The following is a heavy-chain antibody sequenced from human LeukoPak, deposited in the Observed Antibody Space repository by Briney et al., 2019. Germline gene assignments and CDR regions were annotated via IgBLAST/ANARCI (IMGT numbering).Heavy chain of an antibody. V-gene: IGHV4-59*01. D-gene: IGHD3-10*01. CDR3: ARGRDYGSGSYYRPKTYFDY. J-gene: IGHJ4*02. CDR1: GGSISSYY. CDR2: IYYSGST. Sequence: SETLSLTCTVSGGSISSYYWSWIRQPPGKGLEWIGYIYYSGSTNYNPSLKSRVTISVDTSKSQFSLKLSSVTAADTAVYYCARGRDYGSGSYYRPKTYFDYWGQGTLVTVSS.